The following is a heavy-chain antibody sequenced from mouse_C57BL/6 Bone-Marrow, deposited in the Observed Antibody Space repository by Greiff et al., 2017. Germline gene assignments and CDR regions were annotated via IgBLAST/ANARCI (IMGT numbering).Heavy chain of an antibody. J-gene: IGHJ4*01. CDR3: ARQRIYDYDAGYAMDY. D-gene: IGHD2-4*01. CDR2: FYPGSGSI. V-gene: IGHV1-62-2*01. CDR1: GYTFTEYT. Sequence: VQLQQSGAELVKPGASVKLSCKASGYTFTEYTIHWVKQRSGQGLEWIGWFYPGSGSIKYNEKFKDKATLTADKSSSTVYMELSRLTSEYSAVYFCARQRIYDYDAGYAMDYWGQGTSVTVSS.